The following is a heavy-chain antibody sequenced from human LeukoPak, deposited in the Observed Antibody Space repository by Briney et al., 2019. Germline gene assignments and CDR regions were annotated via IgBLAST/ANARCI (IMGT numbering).Heavy chain of an antibody. Sequence: PGGSLRLSCAASGFTFSSYAMNSVRQAPGERLEWVSAIIGSVSITYYADSVKGRFTISRDNSKNTLYLHMNSLRADDTAVYYCAKGSSYYGSGSHFDYWVQGTLVTVSS. CDR3: AKGSSYYGSGSHFDY. V-gene: IGHV3-23*01. CDR1: GFTFSSYA. D-gene: IGHD3-10*01. J-gene: IGHJ4*02. CDR2: IIGSVSIT.